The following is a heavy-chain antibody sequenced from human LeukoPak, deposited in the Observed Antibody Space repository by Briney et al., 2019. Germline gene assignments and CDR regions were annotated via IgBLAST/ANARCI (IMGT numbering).Heavy chain of an antibody. J-gene: IGHJ4*02. D-gene: IGHD6-19*01. Sequence: GGSLRLSCAASGFIVNTYAMSWVRQAPGKGPAWVSAISGSGGSTYYADSVKGRFTISRDNSKNALYLQMNSLRAEDTAVYYCAKDIGIAVAGSVFDYWGQGTLVTVSS. V-gene: IGHV3-23*01. CDR3: AKDIGIAVAGSVFDY. CDR2: ISGSGGST. CDR1: GFIVNTYA.